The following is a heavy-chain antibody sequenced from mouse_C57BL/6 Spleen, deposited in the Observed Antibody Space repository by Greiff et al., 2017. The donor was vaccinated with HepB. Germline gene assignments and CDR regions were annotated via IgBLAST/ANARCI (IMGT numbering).Heavy chain of an antibody. J-gene: IGHJ1*03. CDR3: ARIREISGYFDV. CDR2: INPNNGGT. V-gene: IGHV1-26*01. D-gene: IGHD3-3*01. CDR1: GYTFTDYY. Sequence: EVQLQQSGPELVKPGASVKISCKASGYTFTDYYMNWVKQRHGKSLEWIGDINPNNGGTSYNQKFKGKATLTVDKSSSTAYMELRSLTSEDSAVYYCARIREISGYFDVWGTGTTVTVSS.